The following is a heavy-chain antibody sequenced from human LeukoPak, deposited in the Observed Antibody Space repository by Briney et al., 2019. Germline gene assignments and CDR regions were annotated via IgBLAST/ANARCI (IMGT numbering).Heavy chain of an antibody. D-gene: IGHD3-9*01. CDR3: AKDSLTDIDY. V-gene: IGHV3-30*02. CDR1: GFTFSIYG. J-gene: IGHJ4*02. Sequence: PGGSLRLSCTASGFTFSIYGMYWVRQAPGKGLEWVAFIRHDGTIKYYADSVKGRFTISRDNSENTLYLQLNSLRAEDTAVYYCAKDSLTDIDYWGQGTPVTVSS. CDR2: IRHDGTIK.